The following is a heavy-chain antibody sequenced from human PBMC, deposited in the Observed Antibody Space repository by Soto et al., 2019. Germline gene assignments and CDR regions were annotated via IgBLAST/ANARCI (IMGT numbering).Heavy chain of an antibody. D-gene: IGHD2-15*01. V-gene: IGHV3-30-3*01. Sequence: PGGSLRLSCAASGFTFRIYAMHWVRQAPGKGLECVAVISYDGSNKFYRDSVKGRFTISRDNSKNTLYLQINSLRYEDTAVYYCARGDREDIAVVIGARPGEYGVDVWGQGTTVTVSS. J-gene: IGHJ6*02. CDR3: ARGDREDIAVVIGARPGEYGVDV. CDR1: GFTFRIYA. CDR2: ISYDGSNK.